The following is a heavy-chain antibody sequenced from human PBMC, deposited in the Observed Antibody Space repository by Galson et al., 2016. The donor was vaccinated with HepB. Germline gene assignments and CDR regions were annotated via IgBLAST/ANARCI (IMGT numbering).Heavy chain of an antibody. CDR3: AKGTSEHRHRGFDY. Sequence: SLRLSCAASGFTFSNYAMSWVRQAPGKGLQWVSGFSGSSSSTSYADSVKGRFTISRDNSKDTLSLQMNSLRAEDTAVYYCAKGTSEHRHRGFDYWGQGTLVTVSS. J-gene: IGHJ4*02. V-gene: IGHV3-23*01. CDR1: GFTFSNYA. D-gene: IGHD1-14*01. CDR2: FSGSSSST.